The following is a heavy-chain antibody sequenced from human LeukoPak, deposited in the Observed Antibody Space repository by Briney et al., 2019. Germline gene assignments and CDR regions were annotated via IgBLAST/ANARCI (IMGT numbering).Heavy chain of an antibody. CDR2: INHSGST. CDR3: ARAWGYGDYGNWFDP. Sequence: SETLSLTCAVYGGSFSGYYWSWIRQPPGKGLEWIGEINHSGSTNYNPSLKSRVTISVDTSKNQFSLKLSSVTAADTAVYYCARAWGYGDYGNWFDPWGQGTLVTVSS. CDR1: GGSFSGYY. D-gene: IGHD4-17*01. V-gene: IGHV4-34*01. J-gene: IGHJ5*02.